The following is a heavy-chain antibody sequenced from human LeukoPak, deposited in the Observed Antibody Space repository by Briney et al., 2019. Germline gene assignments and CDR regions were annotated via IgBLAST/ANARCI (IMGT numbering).Heavy chain of an antibody. D-gene: IGHD5-18*01. V-gene: IGHV1-2*02. CDR1: GYAFTDFY. CDR3: ASIVDTAF. CDR2: INPNSGGT. J-gene: IGHJ4*02. Sequence: ASVKVSCKASGYAFTDFYIHWVRQAPGQGLEWMGWINPNSGGTNYAQKFQGRVTMTRDTSISTAYMELSRLRSDDTTVYYCASIVDTAFWGQGTLVTVSS.